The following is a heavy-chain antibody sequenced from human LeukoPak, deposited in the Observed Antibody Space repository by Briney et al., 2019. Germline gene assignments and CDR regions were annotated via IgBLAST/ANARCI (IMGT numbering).Heavy chain of an antibody. J-gene: IGHJ4*02. CDR3: AYSRSSLAAGY. D-gene: IGHD2-15*01. V-gene: IGHV3-30*03. CDR2: TSYDESNK. CDR1: GFTFSSYG. Sequence: GGSLRLSCAASGFTFSSYGMHWVRQAPGKGLEWVAVTSYDESNKYYADSVKGRFTISRDNSKNTLYLQMNSLRAEDTAVYYCAYSRSSLAAGYWGQGTPVTVSS.